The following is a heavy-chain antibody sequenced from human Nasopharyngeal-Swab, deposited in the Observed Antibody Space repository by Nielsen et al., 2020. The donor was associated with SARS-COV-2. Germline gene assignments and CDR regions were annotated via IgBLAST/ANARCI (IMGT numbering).Heavy chain of an antibody. CDR2: IDPSDSYT. CDR3: ARPVGASNTNWFDP. Sequence: VRQMPGKGLEWMGRIDPSDSYTNYSPSFQGHVTISADKSISTAYLQWSSLKASDTAMYYCARPVGASNTNWFDPWGQGTLVTV. J-gene: IGHJ5*02. V-gene: IGHV5-10-1*01. D-gene: IGHD2-2*01.